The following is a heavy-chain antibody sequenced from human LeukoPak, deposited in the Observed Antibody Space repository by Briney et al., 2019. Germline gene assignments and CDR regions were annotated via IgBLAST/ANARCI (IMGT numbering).Heavy chain of an antibody. D-gene: IGHD3-10*01. V-gene: IGHV4-59*01. Sequence: NPSETLSLTCTVSGGSISSYYWSWIRQPPGKGLEWIGYIYYSGSTNYNPSLKSRVTISVDTSKNQFSLKLSSVTAADTAVYYCARGAITMVRGVIITTGYYYYYMDVWGKGTTVTISS. CDR2: IYYSGST. J-gene: IGHJ6*03. CDR3: ARGAITMVRGVIITTGYYYYYMDV. CDR1: GGSISSYY.